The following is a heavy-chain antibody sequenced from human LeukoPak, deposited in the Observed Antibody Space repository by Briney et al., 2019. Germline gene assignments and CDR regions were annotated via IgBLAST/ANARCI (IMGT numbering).Heavy chain of an antibody. CDR2: ISAYNGNT. CDR1: GYTFTSYG. V-gene: IGHV1-18*01. J-gene: IGHJ5*02. Sequence: ASVKVSCMASGYTFTSYGISWVRQAPGQGLEWMGWISAYNGNTNYAQKFQGRVTMTRDTSISTAYMELSRLRSDDTAVYYCAREGGGYYWRWFDPWGQGTLVTVSS. D-gene: IGHD3-3*01. CDR3: AREGGGYYWRWFDP.